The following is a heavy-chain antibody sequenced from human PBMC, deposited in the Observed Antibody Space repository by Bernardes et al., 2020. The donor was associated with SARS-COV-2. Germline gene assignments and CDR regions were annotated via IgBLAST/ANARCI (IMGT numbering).Heavy chain of an antibody. V-gene: IGHV5-51*01. CDR1: GYSFTSYW. D-gene: IGHD6-19*01. Sequence: GVRLKSSGKGSGYSFTSYWSVWVRQMPGKGLEWTGIIYPGDSYTRYSPSFQGQVTISADKSISTAYQQWSSLNASDTAMYYCARDSSGPFDYWGQGTLVTVSS. J-gene: IGHJ4*02. CDR3: ARDSSGPFDY. CDR2: IYPGDSYT.